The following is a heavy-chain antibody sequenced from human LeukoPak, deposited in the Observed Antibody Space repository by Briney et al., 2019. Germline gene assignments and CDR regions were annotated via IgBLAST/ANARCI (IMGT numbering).Heavy chain of an antibody. V-gene: IGHV3-53*05. Sequence: GGSLRLSCAASGFIVSTNYMSWVRQAPGKGLEWVSIIYSGGRTYYADSVKGRFTISRDNSKNTLSLQMNSLRAEDTAVYYCARDSYYYGMDVWGQGTTVTVSS. CDR2: IYSGGRT. J-gene: IGHJ6*02. CDR1: GFIVSTNY. CDR3: ARDSYYYGMDV.